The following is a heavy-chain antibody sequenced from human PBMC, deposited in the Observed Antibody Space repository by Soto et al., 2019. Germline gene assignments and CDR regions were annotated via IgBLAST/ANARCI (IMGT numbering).Heavy chain of an antibody. Sequence: GGSLRLSCAASGFTFSSYGMHWVRQAPGKGLEWVAVIWYDGSNKYYADSVKGRFTISRDNSKNTLYLQMNSLRAEDTAVYYCARGFSRRELLDPFDYWGQGTLVTVSS. CDR2: IWYDGSNK. D-gene: IGHD1-26*01. CDR3: ARGFSRRELLDPFDY. J-gene: IGHJ4*02. CDR1: GFTFSSYG. V-gene: IGHV3-33*01.